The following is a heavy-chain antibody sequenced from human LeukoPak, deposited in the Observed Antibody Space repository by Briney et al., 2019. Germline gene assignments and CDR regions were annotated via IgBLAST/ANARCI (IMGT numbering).Heavy chain of an antibody. CDR1: GGTFSSYA. CDR2: IIPIFGTA. Sequence: SVKVSCKASGGTFSSYAISWVRQAPGQGLEWMGGIIPIFGTANYAQKFQGRVTITADESTSTAYMELSSLRSEDTAVYYCARDSRYGSGSYYNVAAYWGQGTLVTVSS. V-gene: IGHV1-69*13. CDR3: ARDSRYGSGSYYNVAAY. D-gene: IGHD3-10*01. J-gene: IGHJ4*02.